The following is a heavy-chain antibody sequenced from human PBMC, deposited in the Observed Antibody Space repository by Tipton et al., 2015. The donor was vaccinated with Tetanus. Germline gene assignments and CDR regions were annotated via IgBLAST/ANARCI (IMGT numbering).Heavy chain of an antibody. D-gene: IGHD6-25*01. CDR1: GSTFREYW. V-gene: IGHV3-48*02. Sequence: SLRLSCAASGSTFREYWMSWVRQAPGKGLGWLSYISGTGSTIDYADSVKGRFTISRDNAKNSLYLQMNGLRDDDTAVYYCASGSALDYWGQGSLVTVSS. J-gene: IGHJ4*02. CDR3: ASGSALDY. CDR2: ISGTGSTI.